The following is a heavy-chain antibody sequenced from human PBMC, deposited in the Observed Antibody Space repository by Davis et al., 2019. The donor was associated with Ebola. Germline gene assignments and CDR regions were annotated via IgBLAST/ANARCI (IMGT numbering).Heavy chain of an antibody. V-gene: IGHV3-30-3*01. CDR1: RFSFSDYD. CDR2: ISYDGSNK. Sequence: GESLKISCAASRFSFSDYDMHWVRQAPGKGLEWVAVISYDGSNKYYADSVKGRFTISRDNSKNILYLQMNSLRAEDTAVYYCARPGYSGYADYWGQGTLVTVSS. J-gene: IGHJ4*02. D-gene: IGHD5-12*01. CDR3: ARPGYSGYADY.